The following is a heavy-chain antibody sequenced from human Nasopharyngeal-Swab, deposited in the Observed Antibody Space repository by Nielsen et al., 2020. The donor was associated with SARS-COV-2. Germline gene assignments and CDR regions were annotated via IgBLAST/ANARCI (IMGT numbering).Heavy chain of an antibody. CDR1: GGSISSYY. Sequence: SETLSLTCTVSGGSISSYYWSWIRQPPGKGLEWIGYIYYSGSTNYNPSLKSRVTISVDTSKNQFSLKLSSVTAADTAVYYCARDPPMITFGGVIVRGGYWGQGTLVTVSS. J-gene: IGHJ4*02. V-gene: IGHV4-59*13. CDR3: ARDPPMITFGGVIVRGGY. D-gene: IGHD3-16*02. CDR2: IYYSGST.